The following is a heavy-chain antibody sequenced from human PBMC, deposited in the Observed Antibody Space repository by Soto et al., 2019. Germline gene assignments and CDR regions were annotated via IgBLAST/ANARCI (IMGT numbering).Heavy chain of an antibody. Sequence: PSETLSLTCTVSGGSISSGDYYWSWIRQPPGKCLEWIGYIYYSGSTYYNPSLKSRVTISVDTSKNQFSLKLSSVTAADTAVYYCARAGAGSWYWFDPWGQGTLVTVSS. CDR2: IYYSGST. D-gene: IGHD6-13*01. J-gene: IGHJ5*02. V-gene: IGHV4-30-4*01. CDR3: ARAGAGSWYWFDP. CDR1: GGSISSGDYY.